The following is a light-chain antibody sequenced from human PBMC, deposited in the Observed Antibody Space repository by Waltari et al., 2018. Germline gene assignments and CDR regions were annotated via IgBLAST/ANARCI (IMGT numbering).Light chain of an antibody. CDR1: SSDVGNFKR. V-gene: IGLV2-23*02. CDR2: AVS. Sequence: QSALTQSASVSGSPGQSITISCTGTSSDVGNFKRVSWYQQHPGKAPKLMIYAVSKRPSGFSDRFSGSKSGDMASLTISGLQPEDEAEYFCSSYAGSSKGVFGGGTKVTVL. CDR3: SSYAGSSKGV. J-gene: IGLJ2*01.